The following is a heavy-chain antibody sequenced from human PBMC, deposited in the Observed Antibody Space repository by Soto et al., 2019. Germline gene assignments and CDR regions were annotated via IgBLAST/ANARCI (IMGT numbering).Heavy chain of an antibody. J-gene: IGHJ4*02. Sequence: GGSLRLSCAACGFTFNGYGMNWVRQGPGKGLERVSYINSGSTIIYYADSVKGRFTISRDNAENSLYLQMNSLRDHDTAVYYCARDRAAPRKYYFDSWGQGALVTVYS. CDR2: INSGSTII. D-gene: IGHD6-6*01. V-gene: IGHV3-48*02. CDR1: GFTFNGYG. CDR3: ARDRAAPRKYYFDS.